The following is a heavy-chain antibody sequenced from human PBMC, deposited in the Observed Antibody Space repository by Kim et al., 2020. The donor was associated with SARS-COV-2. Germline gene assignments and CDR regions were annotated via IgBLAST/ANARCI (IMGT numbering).Heavy chain of an antibody. D-gene: IGHD6-13*01. CDR3: ASHKGIAAAGDY. J-gene: IGHJ4*02. Sequence: YYADSVKGRFTISRDNAKNSLYLQMNSLRAEDTAVYYCASHKGIAAAGDYWGQGTLVTVSS. V-gene: IGHV3-11*04.